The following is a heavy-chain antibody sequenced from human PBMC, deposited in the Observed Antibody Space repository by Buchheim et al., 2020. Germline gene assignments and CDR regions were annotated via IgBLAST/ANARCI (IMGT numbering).Heavy chain of an antibody. Sequence: EVQLVESGGGFVQPGGSLRLSCAASGFIFSSYDMNWVRQAPGKGLEWVSYISTSGGITYYADSVKGRFTISRDNAKNSLYLQRNSLRAEDTAVYYCAREPGLGGSDDGDYYFGMDVWGQGAT. CDR1: GFIFSSYD. D-gene: IGHD1-26*01. V-gene: IGHV3-48*03. J-gene: IGHJ6*02. CDR3: AREPGLGGSDDGDYYFGMDV. CDR2: ISTSGGIT.